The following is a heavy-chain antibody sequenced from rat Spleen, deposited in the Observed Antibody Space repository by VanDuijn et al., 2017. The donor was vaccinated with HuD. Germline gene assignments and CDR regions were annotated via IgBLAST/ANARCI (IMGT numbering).Heavy chain of an antibody. J-gene: IGHJ4*01. V-gene: IGHV5-19*01. D-gene: IGHD1-4*01. CDR3: ARPDGYTYVMDA. Sequence: EVQLVESGGGLVQPGRSLKLSCVASGFTFSNYGMHWIRQAPAKGLEWVASISPSGAITHYRDSVKGRFTISRDNAKSTLYLEMDSLRSEDTATYYCARPDGYTYVMDAWGQGASVTVSS. CDR1: GFTFSNYG. CDR2: ISPSGAIT.